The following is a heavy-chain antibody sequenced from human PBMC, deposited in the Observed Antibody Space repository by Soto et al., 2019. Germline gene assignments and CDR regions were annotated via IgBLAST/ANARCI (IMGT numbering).Heavy chain of an antibody. CDR1: GYTFTSYA. V-gene: IGHV1-3*05. J-gene: IGHJ5*02. CDR2: INAGNGNT. CDR3: ARDPWNYVSGWFDP. D-gene: IGHD1-7*01. Sequence: QVQLVQSGAEEKKPGASVKVSCKASGYTFTSYAMHWVRQAPGQRLEWMGWINAGNGNTKYSQKFQGRVTITRDTSASTAYMELSSLRSENTAVYYCARDPWNYVSGWFDPWGQGTLVTVSS.